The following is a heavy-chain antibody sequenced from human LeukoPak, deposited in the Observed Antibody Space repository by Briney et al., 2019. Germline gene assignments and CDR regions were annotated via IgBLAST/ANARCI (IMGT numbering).Heavy chain of an antibody. D-gene: IGHD3-22*01. CDR3: ARAGTPYNYYYDSSGYPFDY. Sequence: PGRSLRLSCAASGFTFSSYEMNWVRQAPGKGLEWVSYISSSGSTIYYADSVKGRFTISRDNAKNSLYLQMNSLRAEDTAVYYCARAGTPYNYYYDSSGYPFDYWGQGTLVTVSS. V-gene: IGHV3-48*03. CDR1: GFTFSSYE. J-gene: IGHJ4*02. CDR2: ISSSGSTI.